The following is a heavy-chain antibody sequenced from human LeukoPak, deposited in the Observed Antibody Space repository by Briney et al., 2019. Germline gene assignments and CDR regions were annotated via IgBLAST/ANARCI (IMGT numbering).Heavy chain of an antibody. D-gene: IGHD6-13*01. CDR1: GYTFISYG. V-gene: IGHV1-18*01. J-gene: IGHJ4*02. CDR2: ITSYNGNT. Sequence: ASVKVSCKASGYTFISYGMSWVRQAPGQGLEWMGWITSYNGNTKYAQQLQGRVTMTTDTSTGTAYMELRSLRSDDTAVYYCARAGAAAGTPFDYWGQGTLVTVSS. CDR3: ARAGAAAGTPFDY.